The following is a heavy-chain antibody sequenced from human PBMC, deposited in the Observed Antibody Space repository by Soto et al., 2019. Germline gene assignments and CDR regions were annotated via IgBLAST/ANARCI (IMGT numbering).Heavy chain of an antibody. Sequence: PGESLQIYCKTSGYRFTSYWIGWVRQMPGKGLEWMGIIYPSDSDTRYSPSFQGQVTISADKSINTAYLQWSSLKASDTAMYYCATGDGPFDYWGQGTLVTVSS. CDR1: GYRFTSYW. CDR3: ATGDGPFDY. CDR2: IYPSDSDT. D-gene: IGHD3-16*01. V-gene: IGHV5-51*01. J-gene: IGHJ4*02.